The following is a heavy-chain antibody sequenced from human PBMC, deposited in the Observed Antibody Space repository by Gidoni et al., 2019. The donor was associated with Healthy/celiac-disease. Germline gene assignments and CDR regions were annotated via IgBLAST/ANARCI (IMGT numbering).Heavy chain of an antibody. Sequence: EVQLVESGGGLVRPAGSLRLSCAACGFPFRTAWMSLVRQAPGKGLEWVGRIKSKTDGGTTDYAAPVKGRFTISRDDSKNTLYLQMNSLKTEDTAVYYCTTGLIAVAGPSTYDYWGQGTLVTVSS. D-gene: IGHD6-19*01. J-gene: IGHJ4*02. CDR3: TTGLIAVAGPSTYDY. V-gene: IGHV3-15*01. CDR2: IKSKTDGGTT. CDR1: GFPFRTAW.